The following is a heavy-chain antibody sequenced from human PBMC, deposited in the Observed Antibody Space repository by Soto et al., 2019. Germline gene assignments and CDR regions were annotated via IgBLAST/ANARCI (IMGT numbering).Heavy chain of an antibody. D-gene: IGHD3-9*01. J-gene: IGHJ4*02. V-gene: IGHV3-23*01. CDR3: ARDPEPDGIWPFDS. Sequence: GGSLRLSCAASGFTLAKYTMGWVRQAPGKGLEWVAESYSTGGTEYADSVKGRFSISRDNSKNMLFLQMNSLRVEDTALYYCARDPEPDGIWPFDSGGQGTLVTLS. CDR1: GFTLAKYT. CDR2: SYSTGGT.